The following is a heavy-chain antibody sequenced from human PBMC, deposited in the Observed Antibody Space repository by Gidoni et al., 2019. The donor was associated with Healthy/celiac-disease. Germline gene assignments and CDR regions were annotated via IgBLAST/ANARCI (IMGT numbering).Heavy chain of an antibody. J-gene: IGHJ6*03. Sequence: EVQLVESGGGLVQPGRSLRLSCAASGFTCDDYAMHWVRQAPGKGLEWVSGISWNSGSIGYADSVKGRFTISRDNAKNSLYLQMNSLRAEDTALYYCAKGRVEDYYYYMDVWGKGTTVTVSS. CDR3: AKGRVEDYYYYMDV. D-gene: IGHD3-10*01. CDR1: GFTCDDYA. V-gene: IGHV3-9*01. CDR2: ISWNSGSI.